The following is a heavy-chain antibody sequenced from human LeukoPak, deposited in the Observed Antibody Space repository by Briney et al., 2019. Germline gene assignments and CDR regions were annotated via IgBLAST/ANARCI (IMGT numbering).Heavy chain of an antibody. CDR1: GGSISSYY. Sequence: SETLSLTCTVSGGSISSYYWSWIRQPPGKGLEWIGYIYYSESTNYNPSLKSRVTISVDTSKNQFSLKLSSVTAADTAVYYCARDRGYDGMDVWGQGTTVTVSS. CDR3: ARDRGYDGMDV. J-gene: IGHJ6*02. V-gene: IGHV4-59*01. CDR2: IYYSEST. D-gene: IGHD3-10*01.